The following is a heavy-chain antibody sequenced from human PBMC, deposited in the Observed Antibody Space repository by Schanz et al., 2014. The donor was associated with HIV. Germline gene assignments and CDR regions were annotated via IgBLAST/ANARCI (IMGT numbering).Heavy chain of an antibody. Sequence: QVQLVESGGALVQPGRFLRLFCAASGFTFTTYGMQWVRQAPGKGLEWVAVISSDGSNKYYADSVKGRFTISRDNSKNRVFLQMNSLRTEDTAVYYCAKSQKGASCCFPLDSWGQGTLVTVFS. V-gene: IGHV3-30*18. CDR2: ISSDGSNK. D-gene: IGHD2-2*01. CDR3: AKSQKGASCCFPLDS. CDR1: GFTFTTYG. J-gene: IGHJ4*02.